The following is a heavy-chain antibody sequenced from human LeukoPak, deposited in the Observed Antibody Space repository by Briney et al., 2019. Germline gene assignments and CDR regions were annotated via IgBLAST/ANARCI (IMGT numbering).Heavy chain of an antibody. J-gene: IGHJ6*02. V-gene: IGHV3-23*01. CDR1: GFTFSSCS. Sequence: GGSLRLSCAASGFTFSSCSMTWVRQAPGKGLECVSTITPTADWTFYADSVKGRFSISRDNSKNTVYLQMNSLRAEDTAVYYCTRGPGRSSSPYYGMDVWGQGTTVTVSS. CDR2: ITPTADWT. D-gene: IGHD6-6*01. CDR3: TRGPGRSSSPYYGMDV.